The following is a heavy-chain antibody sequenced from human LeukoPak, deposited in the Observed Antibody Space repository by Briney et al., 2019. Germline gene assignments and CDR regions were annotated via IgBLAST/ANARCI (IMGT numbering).Heavy chain of an antibody. D-gene: IGHD3-3*01. V-gene: IGHV3-48*01. CDR1: GFTFSSYS. J-gene: IGHJ6*03. Sequence: GGSLRLSCAASGFTFSSYSMNWVRQAPGKGLEWVAYISSSSSTIYYADSVKGRFTISRDNAKNSLYLQMNSLRAEDTAVYYCAREYDFWSGWNYYYMDVWGKGTTVTVSS. CDR2: ISSSSSTI. CDR3: AREYDFWSGWNYYYMDV.